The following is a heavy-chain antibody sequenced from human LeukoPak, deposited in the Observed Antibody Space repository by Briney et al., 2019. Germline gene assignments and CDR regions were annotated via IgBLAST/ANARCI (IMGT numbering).Heavy chain of an antibody. CDR1: GFTFSSYS. CDR3: AREVSEGFDF. Sequence: PGGSLRLSCAASGFTFSSYSMNWIRQAPGKGLEWVSSISSSISYIYYAGSVKGRFAISRDNAKNSLYLQMNSLRAEDTALYYCAREVSEGFDFWGQGTLVTVSS. D-gene: IGHD3-22*01. V-gene: IGHV3-21*01. CDR2: ISSSISYI. J-gene: IGHJ4*02.